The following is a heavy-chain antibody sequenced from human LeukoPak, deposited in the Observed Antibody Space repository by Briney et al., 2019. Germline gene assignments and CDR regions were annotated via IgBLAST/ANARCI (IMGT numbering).Heavy chain of an antibody. CDR2: INHSGST. CDR1: GGSFSGYY. D-gene: IGHD6-13*01. V-gene: IGHV4-34*01. CDR3: ARDVFLGTPPYSSSWYPWDYYGMDV. J-gene: IGHJ6*02. Sequence: PSETLSLTCAVYGGSFSGYYWSWIRQPPGKGLEWIGEINHSGSTNYNPSLKSRVTISVDTSKNQFSLKLSSVTAADTAVYYCARDVFLGTPPYSSSWYPWDYYGMDVWGQGTTVTVSS.